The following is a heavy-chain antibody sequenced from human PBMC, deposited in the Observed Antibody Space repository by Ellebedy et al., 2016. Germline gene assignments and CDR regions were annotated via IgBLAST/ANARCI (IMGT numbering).Heavy chain of an antibody. D-gene: IGHD2-8*01. V-gene: IGHV1-69*13. CDR3: ASSMVYAGSFDY. J-gene: IGHJ4*02. CDR2: IIPIFGTA. Sequence: SVKVSXXASGGTFSSYAISWVRQAPGQGLEWMGGIIPIFGTANYAQKFQGRVTITADESTSTAYMELSSLRSEDTAVYYCASSMVYAGSFDYWGQGTLVTVSS. CDR1: GGTFSSYA.